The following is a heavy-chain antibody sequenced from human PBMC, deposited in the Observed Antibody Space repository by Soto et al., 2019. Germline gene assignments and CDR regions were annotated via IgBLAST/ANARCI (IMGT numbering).Heavy chain of an antibody. CDR1: GFTFSTYS. CDR2: ITSSSRYI. D-gene: IGHD3-22*01. CDR3: ARDVPSSGYAFDI. J-gene: IGHJ3*02. V-gene: IGHV3-21*01. Sequence: EVQLVESGGGLVKPGGSLRLSCAASGFTFSTYSMNWVRQAPGKGLEWVSSITSSSRYIYYADSVKGRFTISRDNAKNSLYLQMNSLRAEDTAVYYCARDVPSSGYAFDIWGQGTMVTVSS.